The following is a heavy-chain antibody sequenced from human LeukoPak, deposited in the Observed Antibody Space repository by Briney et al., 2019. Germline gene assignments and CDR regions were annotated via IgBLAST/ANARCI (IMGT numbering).Heavy chain of an antibody. CDR2: ISGSGGST. CDR3: AKGITGTTRYFDY. V-gene: IGHV3-23*01. J-gene: IGHJ4*02. CDR1: GFTFSSYA. D-gene: IGHD1-7*01. Sequence: GGSLRLSCAASGFTFSSYAMGWVRQAPGKGLEWVSAISGSGGSTYYADSVKGRFTISRDNSKNTLYLQMNSLRAEDTAVYYCAKGITGTTRYFDYWGQETLVTVSS.